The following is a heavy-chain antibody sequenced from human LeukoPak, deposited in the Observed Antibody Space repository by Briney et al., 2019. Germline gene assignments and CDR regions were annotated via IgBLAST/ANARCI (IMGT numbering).Heavy chain of an antibody. V-gene: IGHV7-4-1*02. CDR1: GYIFTNYP. CDR2: INTNTGNP. D-gene: IGHD2-15*01. CDR3: ARDSYCSGGTCYSRVGY. Sequence: ASVKVSCKASGYIFTNYPMNWVRQAPGQGLEWMGLINTNTGNPTYAQGLTERFVFSWDTSVSTAYLQTTSLKAEDTAVYFCARDSYCSGGTCYSRVGYWGQGTEVTVSS. J-gene: IGHJ4*02.